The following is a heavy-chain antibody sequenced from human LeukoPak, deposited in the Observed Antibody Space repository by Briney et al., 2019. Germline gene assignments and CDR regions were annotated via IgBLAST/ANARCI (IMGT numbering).Heavy chain of an antibody. CDR1: GFTFSNAW. CDR3: ARARYYYDSSGYYHFQH. CDR2: IKSNTDGGTT. V-gene: IGHV3-15*01. Sequence: GGSLRLSCAASGFTFSNAWMSWVRQAPGKGLEWVGRIKSNTDGGTTDYAALVKGRFTISRDDAKNTLYLQMNSLKTEDTAMYYCARARYYYDSSGYYHFQHWGQGTLVTVSS. J-gene: IGHJ1*01. D-gene: IGHD3-22*01.